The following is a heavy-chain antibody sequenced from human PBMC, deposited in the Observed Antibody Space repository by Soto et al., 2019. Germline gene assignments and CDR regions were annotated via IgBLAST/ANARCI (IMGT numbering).Heavy chain of an antibody. D-gene: IGHD3-3*01. J-gene: IGHJ6*02. CDR1: GVSISSSSYC. CDR3: AGPTLPGDFWSGAYYYGMDV. CDR2: IYYSGST. Sequence: PSETLSLTCTVSGVSISSSSYCWGWIRQPPGKGLEWIGSIYYSGSTYYNPSLKSRVTISVDTSKNQFSLKLSSVTAADTAVYYCAGPTLPGDFWSGAYYYGMDVWGQGTTVTVSS. V-gene: IGHV4-39*01.